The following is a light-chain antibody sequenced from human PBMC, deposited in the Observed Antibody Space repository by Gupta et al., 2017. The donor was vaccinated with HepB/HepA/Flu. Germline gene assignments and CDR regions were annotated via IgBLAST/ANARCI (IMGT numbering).Light chain of an antibody. J-gene: IGKJ1*01. CDR3: QKYNSTPPLT. CDR2: AAS. Sequence: DIQMTQYPSSLSASVGDRVTITCRASQGISNYLAWYQQKPGKVPKLLIYAASTLQSGVPSRFSGSGSGTDFTLTISSLQPEDFATYYCQKYNSTPPLTFGQGTKVDIK. CDR1: QGISNY. V-gene: IGKV1-27*01.